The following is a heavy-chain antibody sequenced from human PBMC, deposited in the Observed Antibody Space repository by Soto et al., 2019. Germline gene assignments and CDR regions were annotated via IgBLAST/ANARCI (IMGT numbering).Heavy chain of an antibody. CDR3: ARDSGIQLWLQGYFDY. J-gene: IGHJ4*02. CDR2: INPSGGST. D-gene: IGHD5-18*01. V-gene: IGHV1-46*01. CDR1: GYTLTSYY. Sequence: ASVKVSCKASGYTLTSYYMHWVRQAPGQGLEWMGIINPSGGSTSYAQKFQGRVTMTRDTSTSTVYMELSSLRSEDTAVYYCARDSGIQLWLQGYFDYWGQGTLITVSS.